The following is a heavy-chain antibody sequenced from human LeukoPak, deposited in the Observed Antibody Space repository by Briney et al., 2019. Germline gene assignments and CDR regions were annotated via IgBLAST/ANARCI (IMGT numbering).Heavy chain of an antibody. CDR1: GGSISSGDYY. J-gene: IGHJ4*02. D-gene: IGHD3-16*01. V-gene: IGHV4-30-4*08. CDR3: ARERGGYGAQQDY. CDR2: IYYSGGT. Sequence: PSETLSLTCTVSGGSISSGDYYWSWIRQPPGKGLEWIVYIYYSGGTYSNPSLKSRVTMSVDTSKNQFSLKLSSVTAADTAVYYCARERGGYGAQQDYWGQGTLVTVSS.